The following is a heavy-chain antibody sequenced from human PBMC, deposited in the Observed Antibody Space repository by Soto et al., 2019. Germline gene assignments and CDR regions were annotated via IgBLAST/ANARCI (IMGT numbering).Heavy chain of an antibody. Sequence: SETLSLTCTVSCGSINTFYWSWVRQPAGKGLEWIGRIFSSGSTSFNPTLESRVAMSVDTSKNHFSLNLSSVTAADMAVYYCAREGSYSAYNFAHGIQLWSFDFWGQGALVTVSS. CDR2: IFSSGST. J-gene: IGHJ4*02. V-gene: IGHV4-4*07. CDR3: AREGSYSAYNFAHGIQLWSFDF. D-gene: IGHD5-12*01. CDR1: CGSINTFY.